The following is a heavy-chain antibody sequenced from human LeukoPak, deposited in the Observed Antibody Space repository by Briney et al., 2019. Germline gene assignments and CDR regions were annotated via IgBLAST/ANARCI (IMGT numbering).Heavy chain of an antibody. D-gene: IGHD3-22*01. CDR1: GFTFRRYT. CDR2: ISYDGRNE. J-gene: IGHJ4*02. V-gene: IGHV3-30*01. Sequence: PGRSLRLSCAASGFTFRRYTMHWVRQAPGKGLEWVAVISYDGRNENYADSVSGRFTISRDNSKNTLYLQMNSLRAEDTAVYYCARDASGYWFDYWGQGTLATVSS. CDR3: ARDASGYWFDY.